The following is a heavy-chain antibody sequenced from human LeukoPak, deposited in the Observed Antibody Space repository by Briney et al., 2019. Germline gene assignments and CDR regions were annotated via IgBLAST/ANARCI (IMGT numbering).Heavy chain of an antibody. CDR1: GFTFSTYT. CDR3: ARVSQFPGISSDY. Sequence: GGSLTLSCAASGFTFSTYTMNWVCQAPGKGLEWVSSISSSSSYIYYADSVKGRFTISRDNAKNSLYLQMNSLRAEDTAVYYCARVSQFPGISSDYWGQGSLVTVSS. CDR2: ISSSSSYI. D-gene: IGHD2-21*01. J-gene: IGHJ4*02. V-gene: IGHV3-21*01.